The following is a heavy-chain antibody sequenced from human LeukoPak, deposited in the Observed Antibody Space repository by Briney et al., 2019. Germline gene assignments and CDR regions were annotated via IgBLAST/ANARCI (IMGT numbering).Heavy chain of an antibody. Sequence: GGSLRLSCAASGFTFDDYAMHWVRQAPGKGLEWVSGISWNSGSIGYADSVKGRFTISRDNAKNTLYLQMNSLRAEDTAVFYCAKDYYYDSSAFPDYWGQGTLVTVSS. CDR1: GFTFDDYA. CDR3: AKDYYYDSSAFPDY. J-gene: IGHJ4*02. D-gene: IGHD3-22*01. CDR2: ISWNSGSI. V-gene: IGHV3-9*01.